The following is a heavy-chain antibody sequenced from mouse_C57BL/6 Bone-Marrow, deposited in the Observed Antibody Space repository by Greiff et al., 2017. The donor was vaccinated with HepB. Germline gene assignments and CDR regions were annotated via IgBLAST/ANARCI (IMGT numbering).Heavy chain of an antibody. Sequence: EVQLQQSGAELVRPGASVKLSCTASGFNFKDDYMHWVKQRPEQGLEWIGWIDPENGDTEYASKFQGKATITADTSSNTAYLQRSSLTSEDTAVYYCTLMVTTNYWGQGTTLTVSS. CDR1: GFNFKDDY. V-gene: IGHV14-4*01. D-gene: IGHD2-2*01. J-gene: IGHJ2*01. CDR3: TLMVTTNY. CDR2: IDPENGDT.